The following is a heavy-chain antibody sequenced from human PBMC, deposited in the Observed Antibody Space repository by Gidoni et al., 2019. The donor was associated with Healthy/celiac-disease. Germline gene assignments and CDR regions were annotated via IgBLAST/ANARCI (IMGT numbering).Heavy chain of an antibody. J-gene: IGHJ5*02. D-gene: IGHD3-10*01. CDR3: ARETGLWTESLNWFDP. Sequence: QVQLVQSGAEVKKPGASVKVSCKASGYTFTSYYMHWVRQAPGQGLEWMGIINPSGGSTSYAQKFQGRVTMTRDTSTSTVYMELSSLRSEDTAVYYCARETGLWTESLNWFDPWGQGTLVTVSS. CDR2: INPSGGST. CDR1: GYTFTSYY. V-gene: IGHV1-46*01.